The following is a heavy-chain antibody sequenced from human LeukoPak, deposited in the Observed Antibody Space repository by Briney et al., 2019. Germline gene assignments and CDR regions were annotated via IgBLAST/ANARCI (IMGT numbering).Heavy chain of an antibody. V-gene: IGHV3-33*06. CDR2: IWYDGSNK. Sequence: PGRSLRLSCAASGFTFSSYGMHWVRQAPGKGLEWVAVIWYDGSNKYYAESVKGRFTISRDNSKNTLYLQMNSLRAEDTAVYYCAKDASPVSYSSGWYPPFDYWGQGTLVTVSS. J-gene: IGHJ4*02. CDR1: GFTFSSYG. D-gene: IGHD6-19*01. CDR3: AKDASPVSYSSGWYPPFDY.